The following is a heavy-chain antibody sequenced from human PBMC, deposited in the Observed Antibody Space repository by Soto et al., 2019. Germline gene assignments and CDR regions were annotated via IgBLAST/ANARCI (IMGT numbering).Heavy chain of an antibody. CDR1: GFTFGAYG. V-gene: IGHV3-30*03. Sequence: QVQLVESGGAVVQPGRSLRLSCAASGFTFGAYGMHWVRQSPGKGLEWVAVIGRDGSAKAYTDSVKGRLTMSRDNSMNTLQMQMDSVREEDTAVDYCAREAAYGNWYLDLWGRGTLVTVSS. CDR3: AREAAYGNWYLDL. CDR2: IGRDGSAK. J-gene: IGHJ2*01. D-gene: IGHD2-21*01.